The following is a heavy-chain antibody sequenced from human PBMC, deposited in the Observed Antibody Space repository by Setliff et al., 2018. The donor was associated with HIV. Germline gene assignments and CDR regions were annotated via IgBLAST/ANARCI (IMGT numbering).Heavy chain of an antibody. J-gene: IGHJ4*02. Sequence: SETLSLTCTVSGGSISSYYWSWIRQPPGKGLEWIGYIYYSGTTNYNPSLRSRVTISVDTSKNQFSLKLSSVTAADTAVYYCARLQDSSGYYRYWGQGTLVTVSS. CDR1: GGSISSYY. CDR2: IYYSGTT. V-gene: IGHV4-59*08. CDR3: ARLQDSSGYYRY. D-gene: IGHD3-22*01.